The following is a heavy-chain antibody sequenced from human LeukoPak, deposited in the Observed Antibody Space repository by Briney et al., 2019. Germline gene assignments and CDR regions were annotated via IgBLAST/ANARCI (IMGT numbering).Heavy chain of an antibody. V-gene: IGHV1-69*06. J-gene: IGHJ4*02. CDR1: GGTFSSYA. Sequence: SVKVSCKASGGTFSSYAISWVRQAPGQGLEWMGGIIPIFGTANYAQKFQGRVTITAGKSTSTAYMELSSLRSEDTAVYYCARHRGGYGVLIDYWGQGTLVTVSS. D-gene: IGHD1-26*01. CDR3: ARHRGGYGVLIDY. CDR2: IIPIFGTA.